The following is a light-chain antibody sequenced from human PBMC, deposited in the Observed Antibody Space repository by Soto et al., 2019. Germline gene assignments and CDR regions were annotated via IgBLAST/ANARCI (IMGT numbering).Light chain of an antibody. CDR1: QSVSSY. V-gene: IGKV3-11*01. Sequence: EIVLTQSPATLSLSPGERATLSCRASQSVSSYLAWYQQKPGQAPRLLIYDASNRATSIPARFSGSGSGTDFTLTISSLEPEDFAVYYCQQRSNWPRFGGGTKVEIK. CDR3: QQRSNWPR. CDR2: DAS. J-gene: IGKJ4*01.